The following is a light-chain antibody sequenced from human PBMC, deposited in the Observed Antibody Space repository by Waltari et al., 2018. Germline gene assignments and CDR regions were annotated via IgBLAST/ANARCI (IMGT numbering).Light chain of an antibody. Sequence: EVVLKQSPATLSLSPGERVTLSCRASQSVSVYLAWYQQRPGQAPRLLIYDASDRATGVPARFSGSGSGTDFTLTISSLEPEDFAVYYCQQRTDRPPVTFGQGTRVEMK. CDR1: QSVSVY. CDR2: DAS. CDR3: QQRTDRPPVT. V-gene: IGKV3-11*01. J-gene: IGKJ1*01.